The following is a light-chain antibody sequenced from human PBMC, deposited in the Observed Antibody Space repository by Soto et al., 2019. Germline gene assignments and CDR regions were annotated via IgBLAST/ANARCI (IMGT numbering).Light chain of an antibody. CDR3: QQYNNWPPIT. Sequence: EIVLTPSPGTLFLSPGERATLPCRASQSVKSSYLAWYQHKPGQAPRLLIYGTSSRATGIPDRFSGSGSGTEFTLTISSLQSEDFAVYYCQQYNNWPPITFGQGTRLEIK. J-gene: IGKJ5*01. CDR1: QSVKSSY. CDR2: GTS. V-gene: IGKV3-20*01.